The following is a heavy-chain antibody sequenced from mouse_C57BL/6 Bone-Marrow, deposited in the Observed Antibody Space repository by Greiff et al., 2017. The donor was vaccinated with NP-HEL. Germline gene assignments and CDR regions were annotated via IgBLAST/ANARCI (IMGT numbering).Heavy chain of an antibody. CDR3: ARSDYDYDWVDFDY. J-gene: IGHJ2*01. D-gene: IGHD2-4*01. CDR1: GYTFTSYW. Sequence: QVQLQQPGAELVMPGASVKLSCKASGYTFTSYWMHWVKQRPGQGLAWIGEIDPSDSYTNYNQKFKGKSTLTVDKSSSTAYMQLSSLTSEDSAVYYCARSDYDYDWVDFDYWGQGTTLTVSS. V-gene: IGHV1-69*01. CDR2: IDPSDSYT.